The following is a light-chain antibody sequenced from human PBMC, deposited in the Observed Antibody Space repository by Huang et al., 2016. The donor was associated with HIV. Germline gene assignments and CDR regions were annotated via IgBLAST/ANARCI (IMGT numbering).Light chain of an antibody. J-gene: IGKJ5*01. CDR3: QQSYGALSS. CDR1: QSAGTY. Sequence: IPMTQSPTSLSASVGDRVFISCRTIQSAGTYLNWYPQKPGKAPKPLISSASTLHDGVPSRFSGGGSGTVFTLTIRGLQFDDFATYFCQQSYGALSSCGPGTRL. V-gene: IGKV1-39*01. CDR2: SAS.